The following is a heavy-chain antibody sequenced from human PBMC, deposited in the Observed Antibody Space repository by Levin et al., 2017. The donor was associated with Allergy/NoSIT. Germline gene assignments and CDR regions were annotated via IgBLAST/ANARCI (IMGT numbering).Heavy chain of an antibody. V-gene: IGHV3-30*18. CDR1: GFTFSSYG. CDR3: AKEGYDYIWGSLESLNYFDY. D-gene: IGHD3-16*01. Sequence: GESLKISCAASGFTFSSYGMHWVRQAPGKGLEWVAVISYDGSNKYYADSVKGRFTISRDNSKNTLYLQMNSLRAEDTAVYYCAKEGYDYIWGSLESLNYFDYWGQGTLVTVSS. CDR2: ISYDGSNK. J-gene: IGHJ4*02.